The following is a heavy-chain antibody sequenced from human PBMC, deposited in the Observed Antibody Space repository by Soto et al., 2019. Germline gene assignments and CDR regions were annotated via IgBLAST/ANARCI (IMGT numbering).Heavy chain of an antibody. V-gene: IGHV3-33*01. D-gene: IGHD1-26*01. CDR3: ARDGSSTHLYYGLDV. CDR2: IWYDGTKK. J-gene: IGHJ6*02. CDR1: GFTFNYYG. Sequence: GGSLRLSCVASGFTFNYYGIHWVRQAPGKGLEWVAVIWYDGTKKDYVDSVQGRFTVSRDNSRNTVHLQTNSLRADDMAIYYCARDGSSTHLYYGLDVWGQGTLVTVSS.